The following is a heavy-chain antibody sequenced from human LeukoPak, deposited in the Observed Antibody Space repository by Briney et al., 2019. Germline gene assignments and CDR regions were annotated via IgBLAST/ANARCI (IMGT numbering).Heavy chain of an antibody. CDR3: ARVAITMVRGVINKYDY. CDR2: INPNSGGR. CDR1: GYTFTDYY. Sequence: ASVKVSCKASGYTFTDYYIHWVRQAPGQGLEWMGWINPNSGGRSYVQKFQGRVTMTRDTSISTAYMELSRLRSDDTAVYYCARVAITMVRGVINKYDYWGQGTLVTVSS. J-gene: IGHJ4*02. D-gene: IGHD3-10*01. V-gene: IGHV1-2*02.